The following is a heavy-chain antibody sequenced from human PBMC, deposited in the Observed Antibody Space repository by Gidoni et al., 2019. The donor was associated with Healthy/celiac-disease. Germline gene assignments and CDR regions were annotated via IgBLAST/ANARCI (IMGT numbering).Heavy chain of an antibody. D-gene: IGHD4-17*01. CDR2: IYYSGST. J-gene: IGHJ3*02. Sequence: QVQLQESGPGMVKPSENLALTCTVSGGSISSYYWSWIRQPPGKGLEWIGYIYYSGSTNYNPSLKSRVTISVDTSKNQFSLKLSSVTAADTAVYYCARVDAVTSDAFDIWGQGTMVTVSS. V-gene: IGHV4-59*01. CDR1: GGSISSYY. CDR3: ARVDAVTSDAFDI.